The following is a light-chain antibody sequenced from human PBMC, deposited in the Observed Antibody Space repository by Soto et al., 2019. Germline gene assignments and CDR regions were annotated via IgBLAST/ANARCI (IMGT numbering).Light chain of an antibody. CDR1: QRASRQY. CDR2: GVS. V-gene: IGKV3-20*01. CDR3: MQGLQRRT. Sequence: VLTQSPDTLSLSPGERATLSCRASQRASRQYLSWYQQRPDQPPRLLIYGVSMRADGIPDRFSGSGSGTDFTLKISRVEAEDVGIYYCMQGLQRRTFGPGTKVDIK. J-gene: IGKJ3*01.